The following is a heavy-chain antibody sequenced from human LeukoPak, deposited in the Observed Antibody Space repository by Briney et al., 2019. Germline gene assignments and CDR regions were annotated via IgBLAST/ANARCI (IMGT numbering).Heavy chain of an antibody. CDR2: VSYDGNNK. J-gene: IGHJ4*02. CDR3: ARGPNYFDY. CDR1: EFIFSSYG. Sequence: GGSLRLSCAASEFIFSSYGIHWVRQAPGKGLEWVAVVSYDGNNKYYADSVYGRFTISRDNSKNTLYLQMNSLRAEDTAVYYCARGPNYFDYWGQGALVTVSS. V-gene: IGHV3-30*03.